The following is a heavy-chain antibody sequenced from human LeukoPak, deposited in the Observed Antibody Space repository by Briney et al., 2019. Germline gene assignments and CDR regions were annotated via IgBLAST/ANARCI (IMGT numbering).Heavy chain of an antibody. D-gene: IGHD2-2*01. Sequence: GGSLRLSCAASGFTFSSYAMHWVRQAPGKGLEWVAVISNDGSNKYYADSVKGRFTISRDNSKNTLYLQMNSLRAEDTAVYYCARDHLPDAIHYFDYWGQGTLVTVSS. J-gene: IGHJ4*02. V-gene: IGHV3-30-3*01. CDR3: ARDHLPDAIHYFDY. CDR1: GFTFSSYA. CDR2: ISNDGSNK.